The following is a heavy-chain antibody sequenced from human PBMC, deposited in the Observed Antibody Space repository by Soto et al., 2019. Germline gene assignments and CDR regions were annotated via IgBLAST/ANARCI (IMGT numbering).Heavy chain of an antibody. V-gene: IGHV4-59*01. CDR3: ASEGNLGRWIQPLDS. Sequence: QVQLQVSGPGLVKPSETLSLTCTVSGDSISSYSWSWIRQPPGKGLEWIGNIHYNGNTKYSPSLNGRVTMSVDTSKNHSSLELISVTTADTAVYLCASEGNLGRWIQPLDSWGQGTLVTVAS. CDR1: GDSISSYS. CDR2: IHYNGNT. J-gene: IGHJ4*02. D-gene: IGHD2-2*03.